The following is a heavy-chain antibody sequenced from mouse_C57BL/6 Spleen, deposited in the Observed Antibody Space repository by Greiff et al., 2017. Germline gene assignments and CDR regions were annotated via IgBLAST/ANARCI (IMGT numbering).Heavy chain of an antibody. CDR3: ARRGDGYYDWYFDV. V-gene: IGHV1-82*01. J-gene: IGHJ1*03. D-gene: IGHD2-3*01. CDR1: GYAFSSSW. Sequence: QVQLKQSGPELVKPGASVKISCKASGYAFSSSWMNWVKQRPGKGLEWIGRIFPGDGDTNYNGKFKGKATLTADKSSSTAYRQRSSLTSEDSAVYFCARRGDGYYDWYFDVWGTGTTVTVSS. CDR2: IFPGDGDT.